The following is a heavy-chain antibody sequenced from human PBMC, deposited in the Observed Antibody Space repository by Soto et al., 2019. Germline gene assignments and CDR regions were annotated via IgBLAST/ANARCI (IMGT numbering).Heavy chain of an antibody. J-gene: IGHJ6*02. Sequence: SETLSLTCTVSGGSISSYYWRWIRQPPGKGLEWIGYIYYSGSTNYNPSLKSRVTISVDTSKNQFSLKLSSVTAADTAVYYCARDPAEELYYDVWSADSTGYYYCYGMDVWGQGTTVTVSS. CDR1: GGSISSYY. CDR3: ARDPAEELYYDVWSADSTGYYYCYGMDV. V-gene: IGHV4-59*01. CDR2: IYYSGST. D-gene: IGHD3-3*01.